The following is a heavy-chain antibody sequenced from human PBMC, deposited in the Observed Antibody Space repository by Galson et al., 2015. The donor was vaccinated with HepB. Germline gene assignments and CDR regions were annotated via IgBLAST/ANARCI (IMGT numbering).Heavy chain of an antibody. Sequence: SLRLSCAASGFTFSSYSMNWVRQAPGKGLEWVSYISSSSSTIYYADSVKGRFTISRDNAKNSLYLQMNSLRAEDTAVYYCAGGAYCGGDCYGDAFDIWGQGTMVTVSS. CDR1: GFTFSSYS. D-gene: IGHD2-21*02. J-gene: IGHJ3*02. V-gene: IGHV3-48*01. CDR2: ISSSSSTI. CDR3: AGGAYCGGDCYGDAFDI.